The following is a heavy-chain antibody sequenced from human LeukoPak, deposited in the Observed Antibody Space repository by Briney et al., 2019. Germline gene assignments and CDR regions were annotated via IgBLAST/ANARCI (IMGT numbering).Heavy chain of an antibody. CDR1: GGSISSSSYY. CDR3: ARYYDFWSGYYSDAFDI. CDR2: IYYSGST. D-gene: IGHD3-3*01. V-gene: IGHV4-39*01. Sequence: PSETLFLTCTVSGGSISSSSYYWGWIRQPPGKGLEWIGSIYYSGSTYYNPSLKRRVTISVDTSQNQFSLKLSSVTAADTAVYYCARYYDFWSGYYSDAFDIWGQGTMVTVSS. J-gene: IGHJ3*02.